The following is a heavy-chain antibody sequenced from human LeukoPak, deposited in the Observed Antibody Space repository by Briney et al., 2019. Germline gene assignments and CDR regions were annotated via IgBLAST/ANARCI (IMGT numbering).Heavy chain of an antibody. D-gene: IGHD1-26*01. V-gene: IGHV3-23*01. CDR3: AREVGYFDY. CDR2: ISDSGGSI. J-gene: IGHJ4*02. Sequence: GGSLRLSCAASGFTFSNYAMSWVRQAPGKGLEWVSVISDSGGSIYYADSVKGRFTISRDNSKNTLYLQMNSLRADDTAVYYCAREVGYFDYWGQGTLVTVSS. CDR1: GFTFSNYA.